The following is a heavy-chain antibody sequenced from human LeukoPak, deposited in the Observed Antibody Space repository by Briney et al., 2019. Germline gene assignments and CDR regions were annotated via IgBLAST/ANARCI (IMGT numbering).Heavy chain of an antibody. CDR3: ARHVYGRHQLQAYHFDY. J-gene: IGHJ4*02. D-gene: IGHD2-2*01. V-gene: IGHV4-38-2*01. CDR2: MYNSGST. CDR1: GYSISSGHY. Sequence: PSETLSLTCDVSGYSISSGHYWGWIRPSPGKGLEWIASMYNSGSTYFTSSLKSRVTISLDTPKNQFSLTLNSVTAADTAVYYCARHVYGRHQLQAYHFDYWGQGILVTVSS.